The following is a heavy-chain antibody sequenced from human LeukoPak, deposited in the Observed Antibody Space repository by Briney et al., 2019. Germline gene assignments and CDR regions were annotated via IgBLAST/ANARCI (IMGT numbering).Heavy chain of an antibody. CDR3: ARVDSGNYDY. Sequence: GGSLRLSCAASGYRFSGYVMSWVRQAPGKGLEYVSSIDFSDDGASYYADSVKGRFTISRDNSKNTLFLQMNSLRVEDTAFYYCARVDSGNYDYWGQGTLLTVSS. CDR2: IDFSDDGAS. CDR1: GYRFSGYV. V-gene: IGHV3-23*01. D-gene: IGHD1-26*01. J-gene: IGHJ4*02.